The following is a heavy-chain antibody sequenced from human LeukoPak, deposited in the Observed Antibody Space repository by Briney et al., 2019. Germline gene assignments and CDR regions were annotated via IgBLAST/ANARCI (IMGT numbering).Heavy chain of an antibody. CDR1: GGTFSSYT. CDR2: IIPILGIA. Sequence: SVKVSCKASGGTFSSYTISWVRQAPGQGLEWMARIIPILGIANYAQKFQGRVTITTDESTSTAYMELSSLRSEDTAVYYCARILAYCGGDCYQYWGQGTLVTVSS. D-gene: IGHD2-21*02. CDR3: ARILAYCGGDCYQY. J-gene: IGHJ4*02. V-gene: IGHV1-69*02.